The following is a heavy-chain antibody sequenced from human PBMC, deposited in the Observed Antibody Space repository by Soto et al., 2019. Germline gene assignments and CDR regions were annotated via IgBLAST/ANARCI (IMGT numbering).Heavy chain of an antibody. V-gene: IGHV1-69*13. J-gene: IGHJ6*02. Sequence: SVKVSCKASGGTCSSYAISWGRQAPGQGREGMGGIIPIFVTANYAQKFQGRVTITADESTSTDYMELSSLRSEDTAVYYCARVEFLVLGPIHYYYGMDVWGQGNTVTVS. D-gene: IGHD2-21*01. CDR1: GGTCSSYA. CDR3: ARVEFLVLGPIHYYYGMDV. CDR2: IIPIFVTA.